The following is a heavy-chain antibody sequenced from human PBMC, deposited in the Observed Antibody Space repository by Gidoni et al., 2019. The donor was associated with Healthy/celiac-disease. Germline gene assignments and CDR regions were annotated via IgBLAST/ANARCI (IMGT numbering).Heavy chain of an antibody. D-gene: IGHD2-2*01. V-gene: IGHV3-15*01. CDR3: TTDLQLSPLDAFDI. CDR2: IKSKTDGGTT. CDR1: GFPFCNSW. Sequence: EVQLVESGGGLVKPGRSLRLSCAASGFPFCNSWVSWVRQAPGKGLEGVGRIKSKTDGGTTDYAAPVKGRFTISRDDSKNTLYLQMNSLKTEDTAVYYCTTDLQLSPLDAFDIWGQGTMVTVSS. J-gene: IGHJ3*02.